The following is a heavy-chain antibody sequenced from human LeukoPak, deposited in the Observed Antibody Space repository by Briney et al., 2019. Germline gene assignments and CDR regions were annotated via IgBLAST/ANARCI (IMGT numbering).Heavy chain of an antibody. J-gene: IGHJ4*02. V-gene: IGHV3-72*01. CDR3: AKSHYSGWVHRFDY. Sequence: TGGSLRLSCAVSGFTFSGHYMDWVRQAPGKGLEWVGRSRNKANGYTTEYAASVKGRFTVSRDDSKNSLYLQMNSLKTGDTAVYYCAKSHYSGWVHRFDYWGQGTLVTVSS. CDR1: GFTFSGHY. D-gene: IGHD6-19*01. CDR2: SRNKANGYTT.